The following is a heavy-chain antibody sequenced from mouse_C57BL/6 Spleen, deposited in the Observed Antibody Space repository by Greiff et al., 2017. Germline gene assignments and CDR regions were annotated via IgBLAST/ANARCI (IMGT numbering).Heavy chain of an antibody. J-gene: IGHJ3*01. CDR1: GYSITSGYY. CDR3: ARDPGGYDGYYPFAY. V-gene: IGHV3-6*01. Sequence: EVQLQQSGPGLVKPSPSLSLTCSVTGYSITSGYYWNWIRQFPGNKLEWMGYISYDGSNNYNPSLKNRISITRDTSKNQFFLKLNSVTTEDTATYYCARDPGGYDGYYPFAYWGQGTLVTVSA. D-gene: IGHD2-3*01. CDR2: ISYDGSN.